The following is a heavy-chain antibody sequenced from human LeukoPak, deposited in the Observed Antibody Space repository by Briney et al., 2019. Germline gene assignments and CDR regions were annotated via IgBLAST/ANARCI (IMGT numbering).Heavy chain of an antibody. CDR2: IYYSGST. CDR1: GGSISSYY. D-gene: IGHD6-19*01. V-gene: IGHV4-59*01. CDR3: ARGQWPLYYFDY. J-gene: IGHJ4*02. Sequence: SETLCLTCTVSGGSISSYYWSWIRQPPGKGLEWIGYIYYSGSTNYNPSLKSRVTISVDTSKNQFSLKLSSVTAADTAVDYCARGQWPLYYFDYWGQGTLVTVSS.